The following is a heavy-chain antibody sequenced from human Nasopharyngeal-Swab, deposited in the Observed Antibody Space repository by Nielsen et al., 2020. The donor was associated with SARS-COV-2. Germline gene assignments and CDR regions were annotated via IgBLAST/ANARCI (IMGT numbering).Heavy chain of an antibody. CDR1: GFTFSSYW. D-gene: IGHD6-13*01. Sequence: GESLKISCAASGFTFSSYWMSWVRQAPGKGLEWVANIKQDGSEKYYVDSVKGRFTIPRDNAKNSLYLQMNSLRAEDTAVYYCAARYSSSWWDAFDIWGQGTMVTVSS. CDR2: IKQDGSEK. J-gene: IGHJ3*02. CDR3: AARYSSSWWDAFDI. V-gene: IGHV3-7*01.